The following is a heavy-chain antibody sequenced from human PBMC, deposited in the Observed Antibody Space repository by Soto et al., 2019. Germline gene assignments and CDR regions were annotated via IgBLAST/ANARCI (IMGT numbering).Heavy chain of an antibody. CDR2: IYYSGST. CDR1: GGSISSSSYY. Sequence: SETLSLTCTVSGGSISSSSYYWGWIRQPPGKGLEWIGSIYYSGSTYYNPSLKSRVTISVDTSKNQFSLELSSVTAADTAVYYCARRGYYAISAFDIWGQGTMVTVSS. D-gene: IGHD2-8*01. V-gene: IGHV4-39*01. CDR3: ARRGYYAISAFDI. J-gene: IGHJ3*02.